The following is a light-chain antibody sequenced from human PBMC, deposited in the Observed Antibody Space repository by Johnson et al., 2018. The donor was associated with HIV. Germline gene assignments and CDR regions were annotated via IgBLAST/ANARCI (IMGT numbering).Light chain of an antibody. CDR1: SSNIGNNY. J-gene: IGLJ1*01. CDR2: ENN. CDR3: GTWDTSRRAYV. V-gene: IGLV1-51*02. Sequence: QSLLTQSPSVSAAPGQKVTISCSGSSSNIGNNYVSWYQQLPRTAPKLLIYENNKRPSGVPDRFSGSKSGTAATLGITGLQTGDEADYYCGTWDTSRRAYVFGSGTKVTVL.